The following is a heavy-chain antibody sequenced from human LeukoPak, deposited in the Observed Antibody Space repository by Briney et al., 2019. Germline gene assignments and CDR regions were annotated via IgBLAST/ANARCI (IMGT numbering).Heavy chain of an antibody. CDR2: MNPSGST. J-gene: IGHJ6*03. Sequence: SETLTLTCAVYGGSFSGYYWTWIRQTPGKGLEWIGEMNPSGSTNYNPSLKSRVTISVDTSKNQFSLKLSSVTAADTAVYYCARGRQDVTMIVVVMTAVSYYLDVWGKGTTVTVS. CDR3: ARGRQDVTMIVVVMTAVSYYLDV. CDR1: GGSFSGYY. V-gene: IGHV4-34*01. D-gene: IGHD3-22*01.